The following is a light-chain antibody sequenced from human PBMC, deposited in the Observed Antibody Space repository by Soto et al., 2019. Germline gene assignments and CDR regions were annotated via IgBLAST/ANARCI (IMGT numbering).Light chain of an antibody. CDR2: EVS. Sequence: QSALTQPASVSGSPGQSITISCTGTSSDIGGYNYVSWYQQHPGKAPKLMIYEVSNRPSGVSNRFSGSKSGNTAYLTISGRQAEDEADYYCSSYASSSTYVVFGGGTKLTVL. CDR3: SSYASSSTYVV. CDR1: SSDIGGYNY. J-gene: IGLJ2*01. V-gene: IGLV2-14*01.